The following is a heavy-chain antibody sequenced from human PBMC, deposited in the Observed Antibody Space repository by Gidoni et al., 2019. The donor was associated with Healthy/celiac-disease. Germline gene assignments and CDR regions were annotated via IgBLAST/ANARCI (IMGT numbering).Heavy chain of an antibody. J-gene: IGHJ6*02. Sequence: QVQLQESCPGLVKPSETLSLTCTFSVGSISRYYWSWIRQTPGKGLEWIGYIYYSGSTNYNPYLKSRVTISVDTSKNQFSLKLSSVTAADTAVYYCARHRRITIFGVVNYYGMDVWGQGTTVTVSS. CDR2: IYYSGST. D-gene: IGHD3-3*01. CDR1: VGSISRYY. CDR3: ARHRRITIFGVVNYYGMDV. V-gene: IGHV4-59*08.